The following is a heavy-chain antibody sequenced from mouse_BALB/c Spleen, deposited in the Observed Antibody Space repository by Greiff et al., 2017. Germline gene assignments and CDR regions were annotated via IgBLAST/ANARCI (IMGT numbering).Heavy chain of an antibody. D-gene: IGHD2-1*01. CDR3: ARDNGNYGYFDV. Sequence: DVQLVESGGGLVKPGGSLKLSCAASGFTFSDYYMYWVRQTPEKRLEWVATISDGGSYTYYPDSVKGRFTISRDNAKNNLYLQMSSLKSEDTAMYYCARDNGNYGYFDVWGAGTTVTVSS. CDR1: GFTFSDYY. CDR2: ISDGGSYT. V-gene: IGHV5-4*02. J-gene: IGHJ1*01.